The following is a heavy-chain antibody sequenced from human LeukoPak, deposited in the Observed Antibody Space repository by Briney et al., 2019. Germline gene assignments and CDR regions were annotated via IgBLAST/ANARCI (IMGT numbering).Heavy chain of an antibody. CDR3: ARAATTVTTHHYYYYMDV. CDR2: MNPNSGNT. V-gene: IGHV1-8*03. J-gene: IGHJ6*03. CDR1: GYTFTSYD. Sequence: ASVKVSCKASGYTFTSYDINWVRQATGQGLEWMGWMNPNSGNTGYAQKFQGRVTITRNTSISTAYMELSSLRSEDTAVYYCARAATTVTTHHYYYYMDVWGKGTTVTVSS. D-gene: IGHD4-11*01.